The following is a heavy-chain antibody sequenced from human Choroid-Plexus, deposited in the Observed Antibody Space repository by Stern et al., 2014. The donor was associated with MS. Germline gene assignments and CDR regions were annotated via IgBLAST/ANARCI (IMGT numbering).Heavy chain of an antibody. Sequence: VQLVESGGGVVQPGRPLRLPCVASGFTFGRCAMHWVRQAPGKGLAWVAVRAYDGSNKDYADSVKGRFTISRDNSQNTLYMQMSSLRPEDTAVYYCAKDRQYLSYFCDHLGQGSLVTVSS. CDR3: AKDRQYLSYFCDH. J-gene: IGHJ5*02. CDR1: GFTFGRCA. V-gene: IGHV3-30*18. CDR2: RAYDGSNK. D-gene: IGHD2/OR15-2a*01.